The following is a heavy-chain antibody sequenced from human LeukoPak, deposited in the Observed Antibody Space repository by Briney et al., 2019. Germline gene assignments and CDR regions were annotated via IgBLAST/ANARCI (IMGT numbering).Heavy chain of an antibody. J-gene: IGHJ4*02. CDR3: VRQLYNVWFGELLPFDY. Sequence: SETLSLTCTVSGGSISSSSYYWGWIRQPPGKGLEWIGSIYYSGSTYYNPSLKSRVTISVDTSKNQFSLKLSSVTAADTAVYYCVRQLYNVWFGELLPFDYWGQGTLVTVSS. CDR1: GGSISSSSYY. D-gene: IGHD3-10*01. CDR2: IYYSGST. V-gene: IGHV4-39*01.